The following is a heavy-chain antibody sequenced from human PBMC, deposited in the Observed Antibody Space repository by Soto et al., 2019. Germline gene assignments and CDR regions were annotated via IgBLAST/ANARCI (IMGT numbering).Heavy chain of an antibody. J-gene: IGHJ3*02. V-gene: IGHV3-66*01. CDR3: ARDQQLAAFDI. CDR1: GFTVSSNY. CDR2: IYSGGST. Sequence: GGSLRLSCAASGFTVSSNYMSWVRQAPGKGLEWVSVIYSGGSTYYADSAKGRFTISRDNSKNTLYLQMNSLRAEDTAVYYCARDQQLAAFDIWGQGTMVTVSS. D-gene: IGHD6-13*01.